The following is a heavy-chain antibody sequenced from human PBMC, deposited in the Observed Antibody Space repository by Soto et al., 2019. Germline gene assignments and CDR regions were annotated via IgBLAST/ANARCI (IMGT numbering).Heavy chain of an antibody. CDR1: GFTFSNAW. V-gene: IGHV3-15*01. J-gene: IGHJ3*02. Sequence: GESLKISCAASGFTFSNAWMSWVRQAPGKGLEWVGRIKSKTDGGTTDYAAPVKGRFTISRDDSKNTLYLQMNSLKTEDTAVYYCTTDRAAANDAFDIWGQGTMVTVSS. D-gene: IGHD6-13*01. CDR2: IKSKTDGGTT. CDR3: TTDRAAANDAFDI.